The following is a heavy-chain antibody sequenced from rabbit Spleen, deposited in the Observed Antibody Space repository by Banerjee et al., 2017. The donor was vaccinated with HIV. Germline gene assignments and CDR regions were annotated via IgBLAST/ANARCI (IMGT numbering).Heavy chain of an antibody. J-gene: IGHJ4*01. CDR2: IGTGSGST. V-gene: IGHV1S45*01. Sequence: QEQLVESGGGLVQPEGSLTLTCTASGFSFSSSYWICWVRQAPGKGLEWIGCIGTGSGSTYYANWAKGRFTTSKTSSTTVTLQMTSLTAADTATYFCARDLPGVIGWNFNLWGQGTLVTVS. CDR3: ARDLPGVIGWNFNL. CDR1: GFSFSSSYW. D-gene: IGHD1-1*01.